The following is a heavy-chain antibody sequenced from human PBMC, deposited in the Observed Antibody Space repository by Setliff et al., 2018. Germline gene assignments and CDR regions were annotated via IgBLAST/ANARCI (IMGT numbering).Heavy chain of an antibody. CDR3: AGVDVLTASPF. CDR1: GYTFSDYG. CDR2: IGVYTGKS. J-gene: IGHJ4*02. D-gene: IGHD3-9*01. V-gene: IGHV1-18*01. Sequence: GASVKVSCKASGYTFSDYGITWVRQAPGQGLEWMGWIGVYTGKSYFAHKFQGRVTMAWDTSISTAYMDLSRLTSDDTATYYCAGVDVLTASPFWGQGTLVTVSS.